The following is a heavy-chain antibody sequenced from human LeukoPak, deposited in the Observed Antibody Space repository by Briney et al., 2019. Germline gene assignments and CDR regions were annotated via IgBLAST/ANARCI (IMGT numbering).Heavy chain of an antibody. CDR1: GFTFSSYS. V-gene: IGHV3-21*01. Sequence: GGSLRLSCAASGFTFSSYSMNWVRQAPGKGLEWVSSISSSSSHIYYADSVKGRFTISRDNAKNSLYLQMNSLRAEDTAVYYCARSWCSCSSTSCYAGICPVRNGMDVWGQGTTVTVSS. CDR2: ISSSSSHI. J-gene: IGHJ6*02. CDR3: ARSWCSCSSTSCYAGICPVRNGMDV. D-gene: IGHD2-2*01.